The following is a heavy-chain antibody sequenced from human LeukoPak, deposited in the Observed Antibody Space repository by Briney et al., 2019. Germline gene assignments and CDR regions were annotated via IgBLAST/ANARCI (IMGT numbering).Heavy chain of an antibody. D-gene: IGHD3-3*01. CDR3: ARDRNGDFWSTYYTGYFDY. Sequence: PGGSLRLSCAASGFTFSTYSMNWVRQAPGKGLEWVASISSSSTYIYHADSVKSRFTISRDNAKNSLYLQMNSLIAKDTAIYYCARDRNGDFWSTYYTGYFDYWGQGTLVTVSS. V-gene: IGHV3-21*01. J-gene: IGHJ4*02. CDR2: ISSSSTYI. CDR1: GFTFSTYS.